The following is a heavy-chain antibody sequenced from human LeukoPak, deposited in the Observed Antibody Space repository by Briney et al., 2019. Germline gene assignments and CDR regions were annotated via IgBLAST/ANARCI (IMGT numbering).Heavy chain of an antibody. CDR1: GFTFSSYS. J-gene: IGHJ4*02. CDR3: ARRNSYVDY. CDR2: ISSSSSTI. Sequence: SGGSLRLSCAASGFTFSSYSMNWVRQAPGKGLEWVSYISSSSSTIYYADSVKGRFTISRDNAKNSLYLQMNSLRAEDTAVYYCARRNSYVDYWSQGTLVTVSS. D-gene: IGHD1/OR15-1a*01. V-gene: IGHV3-48*01.